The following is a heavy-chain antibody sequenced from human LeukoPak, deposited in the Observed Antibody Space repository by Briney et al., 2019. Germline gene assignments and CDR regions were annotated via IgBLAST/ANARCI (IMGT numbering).Heavy chain of an antibody. CDR1: GGSISSNNW. CDR3: ATYYDSSGYRFDC. CDR2: ILHSGNT. V-gene: IGHV4-4*02. D-gene: IGHD3-22*01. J-gene: IGHJ4*02. Sequence: SGTLSLTCAVSGGSISSNNWWSWIRQPPGKGLEWIGEILHSGNTNYNPSLKSRVTMSVDKSKNQFSLNLESVTAADTAVYYCATYYDSSGYRFDCWGQGTLVTVSS.